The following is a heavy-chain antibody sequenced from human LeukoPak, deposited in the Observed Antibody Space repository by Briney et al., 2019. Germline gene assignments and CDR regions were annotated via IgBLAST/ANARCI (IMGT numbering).Heavy chain of an antibody. J-gene: IGHJ4*02. D-gene: IGHD3-10*01. CDR3: ARGRLLWFGESLYCDY. Sequence: GASVKVSCKASGYTFTGYYMHWVRQAPGQGLEWMGWINPNSGGTNYAQKFQGRVTMTRDTSISTAYMELSRLRSDDTAVYYCARGRLLWFGESLYCDYWGQGTLVTVSS. CDR1: GYTFTGYY. CDR2: INPNSGGT. V-gene: IGHV1-2*02.